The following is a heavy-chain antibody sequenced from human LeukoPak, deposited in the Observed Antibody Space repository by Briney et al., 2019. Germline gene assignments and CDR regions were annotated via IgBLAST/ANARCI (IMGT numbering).Heavy chain of an antibody. Sequence: PGGSLSLSCVASGFTFNNCAMSSVRQAPGGGVEWVSRINYSGGDKYYADSVKGRFTISRDSSKNTLSLQMNSLTTEDTAVYYCAKDDSMTLDHFDYWGQGALVTVSS. CDR1: GFTFNNCA. CDR2: INYSGGDK. V-gene: IGHV3-23*01. D-gene: IGHD4-11*01. CDR3: AKDDSMTLDHFDY. J-gene: IGHJ4*02.